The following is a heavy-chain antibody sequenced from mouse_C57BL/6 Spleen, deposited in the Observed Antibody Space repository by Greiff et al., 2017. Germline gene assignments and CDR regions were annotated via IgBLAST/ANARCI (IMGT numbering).Heavy chain of an antibody. V-gene: IGHV1-50*01. CDR2: IDPSDSYT. J-gene: IGHJ2*01. D-gene: IGHD2-1*01. CDR1: GYTFTSYW. Sequence: QVQLQQPGAELVKPGASVKLSCKASGYTFTSYWMQWVKQRPGQGLEWIGEIDPSDSYTNYNQKFKGKATLTVNTSSSTAYMQLSSLTSEDSAVYYGARSDGNYYYFDYWGQGTTLTVSS. CDR3: ARSDGNYYYFDY.